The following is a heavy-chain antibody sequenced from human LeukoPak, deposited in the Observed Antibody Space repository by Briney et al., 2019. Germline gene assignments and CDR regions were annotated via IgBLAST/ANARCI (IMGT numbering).Heavy chain of an antibody. J-gene: IGHJ4*02. CDR2: IYYSGST. Sequence: SETLSLTCTVSGGSISSYYGSWIRQPPGKGLEWIGYIYYSGSTNYNPSLKSRVTISVDTSKNQFSLKLSSVAAADTAVYYCARTQTMAGTPNFDYWGQGTLVTVSS. CDR3: ARTQTMAGTPNFDY. D-gene: IGHD6-19*01. CDR1: GGSISSYY. V-gene: IGHV4-59*01.